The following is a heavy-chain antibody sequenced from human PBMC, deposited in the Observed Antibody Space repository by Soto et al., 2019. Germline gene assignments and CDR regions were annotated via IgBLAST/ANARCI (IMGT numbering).Heavy chain of an antibody. D-gene: IGHD1-1*01. Sequence: ASVKVSCKASGYTFTGYYMHWVRQAPGQGLEWMGWINPNSGGTNYAQKFQGWVTMTRDTSISTACMELSRLRSDDTAVYYCARSSDSWRTIDYWGQGTLVTVSS. CDR1: GYTFTGYY. J-gene: IGHJ4*02. CDR2: INPNSGGT. CDR3: ARSSDSWRTIDY. V-gene: IGHV1-2*04.